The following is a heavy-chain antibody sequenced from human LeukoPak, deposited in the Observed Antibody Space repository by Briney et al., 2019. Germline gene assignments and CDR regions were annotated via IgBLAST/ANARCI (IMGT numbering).Heavy chain of an antibody. J-gene: IGHJ5*02. D-gene: IGHD6-13*01. Sequence: GASVKVSCKASGYTFTTYAMNWVRQAPGQGLEWMGWINTNTGNPTYAQGFTGRFVFSLDTSVSTAYLQISSLKTEDTAVYYCARDSSSWYFPWFDPWGQGTLVTVSS. CDR1: GYTFTTYA. CDR3: ARDSSSWYFPWFDP. CDR2: INTNTGNP. V-gene: IGHV7-4-1*02.